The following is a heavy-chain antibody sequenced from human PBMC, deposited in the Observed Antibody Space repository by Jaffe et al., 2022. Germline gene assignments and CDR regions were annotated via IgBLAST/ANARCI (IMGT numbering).Heavy chain of an antibody. V-gene: IGHV4-38-2*01. D-gene: IGHD3-9*01. CDR2: IYHSGST. CDR3: ALGGPDFLRYFDWLPPFLGY. CDR1: GYSISSGYY. Sequence: QVQLQESGPGLVKPSETLSLTCAVSGYSISSGYYWGWIRQPPGKGLEWIGSIYHSGSTYYNPSLKSRVTISVDTSKNQFSLKLSSVTAADTAVYYCALGGPDFLRYFDWLPPFLGYWGQGTLVTVSS. J-gene: IGHJ4*02.